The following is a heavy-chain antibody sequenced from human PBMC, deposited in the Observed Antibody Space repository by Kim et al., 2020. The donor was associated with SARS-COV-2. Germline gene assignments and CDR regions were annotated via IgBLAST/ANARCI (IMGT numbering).Heavy chain of an antibody. D-gene: IGHD6-19*01. J-gene: IGHJ2*01. CDR1: GFTFSSYW. Sequence: GGSLRLSCAASGFTFSSYWMSWVRQAPGKGLEWVANIKQDGSEKYYVDSVKGRFTISRDNAKNSLYLQMNSLRAEDTAVYYCARDQSVAGTPTYGWYFDLWGRGTLVTVSS. CDR3: ARDQSVAGTPTYGWYFDL. CDR2: IKQDGSEK. V-gene: IGHV3-7*01.